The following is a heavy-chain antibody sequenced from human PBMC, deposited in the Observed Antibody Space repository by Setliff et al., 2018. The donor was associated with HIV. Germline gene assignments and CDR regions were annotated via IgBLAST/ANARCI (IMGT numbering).Heavy chain of an antibody. Sequence: NPSETLSLTCTVSGGSISSDYWSWIRQPPGKGLEWIGHIHITGNTDYNPSLKSRVTISLDTARNQFSLELTSVTATDTAVYYCARDRRDDYYLTAYFDSLGQGTVVTVSS. D-gene: IGHD1-26*01. CDR3: ARDRRDDYYLTAYFDS. V-gene: IGHV4-4*09. CDR1: GGSISSDY. CDR2: IHITGNT. J-gene: IGHJ4*02.